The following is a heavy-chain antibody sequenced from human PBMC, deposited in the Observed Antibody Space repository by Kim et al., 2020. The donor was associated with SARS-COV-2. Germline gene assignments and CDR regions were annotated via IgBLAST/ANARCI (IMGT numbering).Heavy chain of an antibody. D-gene: IGHD3-3*01. J-gene: IGHJ4*01. Sequence: SETLSLTCSVSGGSISSGGYYWSWIRQHPGKGLEWIGYIYYSGSTYYNPSLKSRVTISVATSKNQFSLKRGSLTAADTAGYSCAGGGIRFFGGVPEFDY. CDR3: AGGGIRFFGGVPEFDY. CDR2: IYYSGST. V-gene: IGHV4-31*03. CDR1: GGSISSGGYY.